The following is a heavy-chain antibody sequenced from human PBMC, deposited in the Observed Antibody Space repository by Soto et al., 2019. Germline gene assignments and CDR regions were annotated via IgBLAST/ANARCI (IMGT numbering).Heavy chain of an antibody. CDR3: ASAEPYYYDSSGSEGFYFDY. CDR1: GFTFSSYS. D-gene: IGHD3-22*01. V-gene: IGHV3-48*02. J-gene: IGHJ4*02. CDR2: ISSSSSTI. Sequence: PGGSLRLSCAASGFTFSSYSMNWVRQAPGKGLEWVSYISSSSSTIYYADSVKGRFTISRDNAKNSLYLQMNSLRDEDTAVYYCASAEPYYYDSSGSEGFYFDYWGQGTLVTVSS.